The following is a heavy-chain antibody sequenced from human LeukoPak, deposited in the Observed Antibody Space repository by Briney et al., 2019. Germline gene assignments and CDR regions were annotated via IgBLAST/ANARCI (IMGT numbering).Heavy chain of an antibody. CDR1: GYTFTGYY. Sequence: ASVKVPCKASGYTFTGYYMHWVRQAPGQGLEWMGWINPNSGGTNYAQKFQGRVTMTRDTSISTAYMELRRLRSDDTAVYYCARDFNYYDSSGPDYWGQATLITVSP. V-gene: IGHV1-2*02. J-gene: IGHJ4*02. CDR3: ARDFNYYDSSGPDY. D-gene: IGHD3-22*01. CDR2: INPNSGGT.